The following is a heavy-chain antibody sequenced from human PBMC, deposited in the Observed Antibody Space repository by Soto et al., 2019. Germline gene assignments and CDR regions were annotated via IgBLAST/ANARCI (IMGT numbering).Heavy chain of an antibody. Sequence: QVQLVESGGGVVQPGRSLRLSCAASGFTFSSYGMHWVRQAPGKGLEWVAVIWYDGSNKYYADSVKGRFTISRDNSKNTQYLQRNSLRAEDTAVYYCASPRRYGEVYGMDVWGQGTTVTVSS. CDR3: ASPRRYGEVYGMDV. D-gene: IGHD4-17*01. V-gene: IGHV3-33*01. J-gene: IGHJ6*02. CDR2: IWYDGSNK. CDR1: GFTFSSYG.